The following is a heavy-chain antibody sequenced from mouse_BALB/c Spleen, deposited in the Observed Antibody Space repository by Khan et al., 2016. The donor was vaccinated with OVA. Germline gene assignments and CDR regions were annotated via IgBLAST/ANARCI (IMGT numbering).Heavy chain of an antibody. J-gene: IGHJ3*01. D-gene: IGHD2-14*01. CDR3: ERGRTYYRTDGWFAY. CDR2: INPSNSYT. CDR1: GYTFTSYT. Sequence: QVQLKESGAELARPGASVKMSCKASGYTFTSYTMHWIKQRPGQGLEWIGYINPSNSYTNYNQKFKDKATLTADKSSSTAYMQLRSLTSEDSAVYDCERGRTYYRTDGWFAYWGQGTLVTVSA. V-gene: IGHV1-4*01.